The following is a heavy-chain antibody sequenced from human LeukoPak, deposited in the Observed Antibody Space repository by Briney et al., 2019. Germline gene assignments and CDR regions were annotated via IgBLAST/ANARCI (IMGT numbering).Heavy chain of an antibody. CDR3: ARSYCSGGSCYSSDAFDI. CDR2: IGTAGDT. Sequence: PGGSLRLSCAASGFTFSSYDMHWVRQATGRGLEWVSAIGTAGDTYYPGSVKGRFTISRENAKNSLYLQMNSLRAGDTAVYYCARSYCSGGSCYSSDAFDIWGQGTMVTVSS. CDR1: GFTFSSYD. D-gene: IGHD2-15*01. J-gene: IGHJ3*02. V-gene: IGHV3-13*01.